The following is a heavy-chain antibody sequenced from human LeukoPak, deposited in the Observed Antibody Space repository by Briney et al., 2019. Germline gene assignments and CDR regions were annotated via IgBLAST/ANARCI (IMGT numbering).Heavy chain of an antibody. CDR3: AKFSGYSGGYYIDY. D-gene: IGHD6-19*01. CDR1: GFTFSSYA. J-gene: IGHJ4*02. Sequence: GGSLRLSCAASGFTFSSYAMHWVRQAPGKGLEWVAVISYDGSNKYYSDSVKGHFTISRDNSKNTLYVQMNSLRAEDTAVYYCAKFSGYSGGYYIDYWGQGTLVTVSS. V-gene: IGHV3-30-3*02. CDR2: ISYDGSNK.